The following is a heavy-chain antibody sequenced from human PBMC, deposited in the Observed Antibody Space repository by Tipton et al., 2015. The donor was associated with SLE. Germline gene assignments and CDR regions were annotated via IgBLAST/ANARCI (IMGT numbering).Heavy chain of an antibody. D-gene: IGHD3-3*01. CDR1: GGSISSYY. CDR3: ARDLEWLFGWFDP. CDR2: IYYSGRT. V-gene: IGHV4-59*01. Sequence: TLSLTCTVSGGSISSYYWSWIRQPPGKGLEWIGYIYYSGRTNYNPSLKSRVTISVDTSKNQFSLKLSSVTAADTAVYYCARDLEWLFGWFDPWGQGTLVTVSS. J-gene: IGHJ5*02.